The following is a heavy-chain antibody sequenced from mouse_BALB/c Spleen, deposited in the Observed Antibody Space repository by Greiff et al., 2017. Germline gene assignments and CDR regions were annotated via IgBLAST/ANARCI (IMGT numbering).Heavy chain of an antibody. CDR3: ARGSSRKGFAY. V-gene: IGHV1-9*01. D-gene: IGHD1-1*01. Sequence: VQLQESGAELMKPGASVKISCKATGYTFSSYWIEWVKQRPGHGLEWIGEILPGSGSTNYNEKFKGKATFTADTSSNTAYMQLSSLTSEDSAVYYCARGSSRKGFAYWGQGTLVTVSA. CDR1: GYTFSSYW. J-gene: IGHJ3*01. CDR2: ILPGSGST.